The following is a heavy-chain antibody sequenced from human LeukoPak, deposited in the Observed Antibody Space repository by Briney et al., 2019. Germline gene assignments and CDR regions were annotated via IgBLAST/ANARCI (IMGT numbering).Heavy chain of an antibody. Sequence: GGSLRLPCAASGFTFSSYSMNWVRQAPGKGLEWVSSISNSSSYIYYADSVKGRFTISRDNAKNSLYLQMNSLRAEDTAVYYCARGGYCSSTSCYYYYGMDVWGQGTTVTVSS. D-gene: IGHD2-2*01. CDR1: GFTFSSYS. V-gene: IGHV3-21*01. CDR2: ISNSSSYI. CDR3: ARGGYCSSTSCYYYYGMDV. J-gene: IGHJ6*02.